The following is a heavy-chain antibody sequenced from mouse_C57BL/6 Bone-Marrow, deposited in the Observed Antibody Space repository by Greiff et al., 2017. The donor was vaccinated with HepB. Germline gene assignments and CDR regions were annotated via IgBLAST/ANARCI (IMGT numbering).Heavy chain of an antibody. J-gene: IGHJ3*01. CDR1: GYTFTSYW. CDR3: ARDPLTGTWFAY. Sequence: QVQLQQPGAELVMPGASVKLSCKASGYTFTSYWMHWVKQRPGQGLEWIGEIDPSDSYTNYNQKFKGKSTLTVDKSSSTAYMQLSSLTFEDSAVYYCARDPLTGTWFAYWGQGTLVTVSA. D-gene: IGHD4-1*01. V-gene: IGHV1-69*01. CDR2: IDPSDSYT.